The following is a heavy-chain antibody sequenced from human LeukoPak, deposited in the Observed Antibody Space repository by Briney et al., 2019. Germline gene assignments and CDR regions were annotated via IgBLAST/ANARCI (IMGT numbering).Heavy chain of an antibody. V-gene: IGHV3-21*01. D-gene: IGHD2-21*01. CDR1: GFTFSSYS. Sequence: GGSLRLSCAASGFTFSSYSMNWVRQAPGKGLEWVSSISSSSSYIYYADSVKGRFTILRDNAKNSLYLQMNSLRAADTAVYYCARVSVGGDRGCFNYWGQGTLVTVSS. J-gene: IGHJ4*02. CDR3: ARVSVGGDRGCFNY. CDR2: ISSSSSYI.